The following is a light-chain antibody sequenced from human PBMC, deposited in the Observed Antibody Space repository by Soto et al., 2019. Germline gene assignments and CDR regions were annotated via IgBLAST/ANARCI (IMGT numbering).Light chain of an antibody. V-gene: IGKV2-28*01. CDR1: QSLLHSNGYNY. Sequence: DIVMTQSPLSLPVTPGAPASISCRSSQSLLHSNGYNYLDWYLQKPGQSPQLLIYLGSNRASGSPDRFSGSGSGTDFTLKISRVGAEHVGVYYSMQALQTPYTFGQATKLEIK. CDR2: LGS. CDR3: MQALQTPYT. J-gene: IGKJ2*01.